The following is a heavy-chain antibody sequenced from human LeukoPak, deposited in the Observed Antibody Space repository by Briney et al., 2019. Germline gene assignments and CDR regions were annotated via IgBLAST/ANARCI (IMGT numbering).Heavy chain of an antibody. CDR2: IYYSGST. V-gene: IGHV4-39*01. D-gene: IGHD4-17*01. CDR1: GVSISSSSYY. Sequence: SETLSLTCTVSGVSISSSSYYWGWIRQPPGKGLEWIGSIYYSGSTYYNPSLKSRVTFSIDTSKNQFSLKLSSVTAADTAVYYCARPAYGDYVRWFDPGGQGTLVTVSS. J-gene: IGHJ5*02. CDR3: ARPAYGDYVRWFDP.